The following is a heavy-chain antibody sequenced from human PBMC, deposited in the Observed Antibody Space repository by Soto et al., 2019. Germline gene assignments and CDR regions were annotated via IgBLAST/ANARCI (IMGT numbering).Heavy chain of an antibody. V-gene: IGHV4-39*01. CDR2: IYYSGST. CDR1: GGSISSSSYY. CDR3: ARRVGDIVVVPAAIGAFDI. D-gene: IGHD2-2*02. Sequence: SETLSLTCTVSGGSISSSSYYWGWIRQPPGKGLEWIGSIYYSGSTYYNPSLKSRVTISVDTSKNQFSLKLSSVTAADTAVYYCARRVGDIVVVPAAIGAFDIWGQGTMVTVSS. J-gene: IGHJ3*02.